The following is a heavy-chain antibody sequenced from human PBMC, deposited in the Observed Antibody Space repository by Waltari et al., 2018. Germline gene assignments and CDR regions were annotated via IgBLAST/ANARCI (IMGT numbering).Heavy chain of an antibody. J-gene: IGHJ5*02. CDR1: GYTFTSYA. V-gene: IGHV1-3*01. D-gene: IGHD2-8*01. CDR2: INAGNGNT. CDR3: ASSTARYCTNGVCNWFDP. Sequence: GKKPGASVKVSCKASGYTFTSYAMHWVRQAPGQRLEWMGWINAGNGNTKYSQKFQGRVTITRDTSASTAYMELSSLRSEDTAVYYCASSTARYCTNGVCNWFDPWGQGTLVTVSS.